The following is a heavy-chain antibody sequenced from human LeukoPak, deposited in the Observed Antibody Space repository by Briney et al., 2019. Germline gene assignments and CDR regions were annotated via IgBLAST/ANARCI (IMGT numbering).Heavy chain of an antibody. CDR3: AKQLGYCSDGSCYFPY. V-gene: IGHV3-23*01. D-gene: IGHD2-15*01. J-gene: IGHJ4*02. Sequence: GGSLRLSCAASGFTFSSSAMSWVRQAPGKGLEWVSAISNNGGYTYYADSVQGWFTISRDNSKSTLCLQMNSLRAEDTAVYYCAKQLGYCSDGSCYFPYWGQGTLVTVSS. CDR1: GFTFSSSA. CDR2: ISNNGGYT.